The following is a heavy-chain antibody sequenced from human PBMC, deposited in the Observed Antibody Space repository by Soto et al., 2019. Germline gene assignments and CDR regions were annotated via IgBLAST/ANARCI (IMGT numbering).Heavy chain of an antibody. CDR3: AARTYYYYGLDV. V-gene: IGHV4-30-2*01. CDR2: VYHNGNA. J-gene: IGHJ6*02. Sequence: SETLSLTCTVSGGSISTPGYSWSWIRQPPGKAAEWIGYVYHNGNAYPKPCAKSRVAISLAGAKKQLSLKMTSVNAAETRLYYCAARTYYYYGLDVWGEGTPVTV. CDR1: GGSISTPGYS. D-gene: IGHD3-10*01.